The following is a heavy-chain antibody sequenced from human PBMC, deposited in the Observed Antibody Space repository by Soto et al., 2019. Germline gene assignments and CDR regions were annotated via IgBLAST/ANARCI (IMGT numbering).Heavy chain of an antibody. CDR3: ARAEGHIAAASYYYYGMDV. J-gene: IGHJ6*02. CDR2: IKQDGSEK. Sequence: QPGGSLRLSCAASGFTFSSYWMSWVRQAPGKGLEWVANIKQDGSEKYYVDSVKGRFTISRDNAKNSLYLQMNSLRAEDTAVYYCARAEGHIAAASYYYYGMDVWGQGTTVTVSS. D-gene: IGHD6-13*01. CDR1: GFTFSSYW. V-gene: IGHV3-7*03.